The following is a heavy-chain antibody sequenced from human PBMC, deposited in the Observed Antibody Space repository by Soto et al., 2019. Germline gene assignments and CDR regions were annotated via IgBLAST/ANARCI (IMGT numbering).Heavy chain of an antibody. CDR3: VRTVGSSWFFDL. J-gene: IGHJ2*01. CDR2: VFYDGSP. D-gene: IGHD3-10*01. CDR1: GASITSGDYY. V-gene: IGHV4-39*01. Sequence: QLRQSGPGLVKPPETLSLTCSVSGASITSGDYYWGWVRQSPGKGLEWIGSVFYDGSPYYNPSLPSRVTLSVDTSRNQFCLKLNSATVADTAVYYCVRTVGSSWFFDLWGRGTLITVSS.